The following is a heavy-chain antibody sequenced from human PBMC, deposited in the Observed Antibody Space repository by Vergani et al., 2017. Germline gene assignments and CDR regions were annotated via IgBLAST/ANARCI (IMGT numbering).Heavy chain of an antibody. CDR3: ARETQL. V-gene: IGHV3-30*01. D-gene: IGHD5-18*01. CDR2: ISYDGSNK. CDR1: GFTFSSYA. J-gene: IGHJ4*02. Sequence: QVQLLESGGGVVQPGRSLRLSCAASGFTFSSYAMHWVRQAPGKGLEWVAVISYDGSNKYYADSVKGRFTISRDNSKNTLYLQMNSLRAEDTAVYYCARETQLWGQGTLVTVSS.